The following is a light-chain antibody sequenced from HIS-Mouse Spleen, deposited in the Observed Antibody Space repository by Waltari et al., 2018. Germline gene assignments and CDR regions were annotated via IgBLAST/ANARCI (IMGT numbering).Light chain of an antibody. CDR2: DAS. J-gene: IGKJ2*01. CDR1: QSVSSY. V-gene: IGKV3-11*01. CDR3: QQRSNWPL. Sequence: EIVLTQSPATLSLSPGERATLSCRASQSVSSYLAWYQQKPGQAPRLLIYDASNRATGIPARFSGSGSGTDFTLTISSLEPEDFAVYYCQQRSNWPLFGQRTKLEIK.